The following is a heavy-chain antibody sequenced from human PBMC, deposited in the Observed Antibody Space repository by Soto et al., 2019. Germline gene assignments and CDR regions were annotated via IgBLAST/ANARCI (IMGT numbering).Heavy chain of an antibody. Sequence: QEQLVESGGGVVQPGTSLRLSCAASGFTFSSYGMHWVRQAPGKGLEWVTGIYYDGSNKFYADSVKGRFTISRDNSKNTVYLQMNSLRAEDTAVYYCARDDKDKYGDDSGGLGCWGQGTLVTVSS. D-gene: IGHD4-4*01. V-gene: IGHV3-33*01. CDR3: ARDDKDKYGDDSGGLGC. CDR2: IYYDGSNK. J-gene: IGHJ4*02. CDR1: GFTFSSYG.